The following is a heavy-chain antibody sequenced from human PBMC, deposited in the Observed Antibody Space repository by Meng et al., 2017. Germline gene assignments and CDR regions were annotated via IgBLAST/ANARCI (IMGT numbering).Heavy chain of an antibody. D-gene: IGHD2-15*01. CDR3: ARDYREYCSGGSRYYFDY. CDR1: GYTFTGYY. Sequence: QGQLVQSGAEVKKLGASVKVSCKASGYTFTGYYMHWVRQAPGQGLEWMGRINPNSGGTNYAQKFQGRVTMTRDTSISTAYMELSRLRSDDTAVYYCARDYREYCSGGSRYYFDYWGQGTLVTVSS. J-gene: IGHJ4*02. CDR2: INPNSGGT. V-gene: IGHV1-2*06.